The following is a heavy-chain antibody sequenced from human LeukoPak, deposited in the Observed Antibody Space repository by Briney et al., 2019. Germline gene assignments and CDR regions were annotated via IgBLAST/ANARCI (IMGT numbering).Heavy chain of an antibody. CDR1: GFSLSDFG. J-gene: IGHJ4*02. Sequence: AGGSLRVSCAAPGFSLSDFGIHWVRQAPGKGLEWVAVIWHDGSFKHFADSVKGRFTISRDNSKNMVYLQMNSLRVEDTAVYYCARDKKIAVVLDHWGKGTLVTVSS. CDR3: ARDKKIAVVLDH. V-gene: IGHV3-33*01. CDR2: IWHDGSFK. D-gene: IGHD2-15*01.